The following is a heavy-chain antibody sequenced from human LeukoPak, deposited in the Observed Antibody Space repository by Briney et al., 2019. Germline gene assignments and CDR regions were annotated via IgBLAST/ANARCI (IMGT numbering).Heavy chain of an antibody. J-gene: IGHJ4*02. CDR3: ARDGSGSYPSGYFDY. D-gene: IGHD3-10*01. Sequence: GGSLRLSCAASGFTFSSYSMNWVRQAPGKGLEWVSYISSSSSYIYYADSVKGRFTISRDNAKNSLYLQMDSLRAEDTAVYYCARDGSGSYPSGYFDYWGQGTLVTVSS. CDR1: GFTFSSYS. CDR2: ISSSSSYI. V-gene: IGHV3-21*05.